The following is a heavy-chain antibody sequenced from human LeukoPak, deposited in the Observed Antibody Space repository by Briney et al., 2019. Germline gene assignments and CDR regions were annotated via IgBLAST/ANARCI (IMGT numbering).Heavy chain of an antibody. CDR3: ARVNGREPLGYCSSTSCVPLAFDI. J-gene: IGHJ3*02. CDR1: GYTFTGYY. CDR2: INPNSGGT. V-gene: IGHV1-2*02. D-gene: IGHD2-2*01. Sequence: GASVKVSCKASGYTFTGYYMHWVRQAPGQGLEWMGWINPNSGGTNYAQKFQGRVTMTRDTSISTAYMELSRLRSDDTAVYYCARVNGREPLGYCSSTSCVPLAFDIWGQGTMVTVSS.